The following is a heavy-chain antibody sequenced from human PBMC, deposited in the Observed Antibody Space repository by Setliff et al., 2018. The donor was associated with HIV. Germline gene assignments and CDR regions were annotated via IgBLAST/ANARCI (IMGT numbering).Heavy chain of an antibody. V-gene: IGHV1-2*02. CDR1: GGRFRTYA. CDR3: ATSTSRFFWNGFYQGGFGSRNSHSFEN. Sequence: RASVKVSCKASGGRFRTYAISWVRQAPGQGLQWMGWMHPNSGATKYAQKFRDRVTLTGDTSISTASMELSSLKSDDTAMYYCATSTSRFFWNGFYQGGFGSRNSHSFENWGQGTLGTVSS. D-gene: IGHD3-3*01. CDR2: MHPNSGAT. J-gene: IGHJ4*02.